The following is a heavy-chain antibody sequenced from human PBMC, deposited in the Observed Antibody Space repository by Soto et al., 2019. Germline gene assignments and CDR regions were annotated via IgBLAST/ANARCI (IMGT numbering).Heavy chain of an antibody. D-gene: IGHD2-15*01. CDR3: AKDCSGASCGFDI. V-gene: IGHV1-18*01. CDR2: ISVCHGNT. CDR1: GYTFGKYG. J-gene: IGHJ4*02. Sequence: QVQLVQSGTEVKKPGASVKVSCKASGYTFGKYGISWVRQAPGQGLEWVGWISVCHGNTVHAQKFRGRVNMTTDTSTSTAYMELGSLKSDDTAIYYCAKDCSGASCGFDIWGQGTLVTVSS.